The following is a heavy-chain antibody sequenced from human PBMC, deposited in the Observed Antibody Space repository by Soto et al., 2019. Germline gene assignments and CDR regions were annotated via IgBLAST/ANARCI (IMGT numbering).Heavy chain of an antibody. CDR2: INAGNGNT. CDR1: GYTFTSYA. V-gene: IGHV1-3*01. D-gene: IGHD3-10*01. J-gene: IGHJ3*02. Sequence: QVQLVQSGAEVKKPGASVKVSCKASGYTFTSYAMHWVRQAPGQRLAWMGWINAGNGNTKYSQKFPGSVTITRDTSASTAYMELSSLRSEDTAVNYWVLMVRGVNDAFDIWGQGTMVTVSS. CDR3: VLMVRGVNDAFDI.